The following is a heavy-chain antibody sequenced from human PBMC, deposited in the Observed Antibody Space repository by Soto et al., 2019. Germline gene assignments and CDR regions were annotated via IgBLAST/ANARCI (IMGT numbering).Heavy chain of an antibody. Sequence: QVQLQESGPGLVKPSGTLSLTCAVSGGSISSSNWWSWVRQPPGKGLEWIGEIYHSGGTNYNPSINSPVTISVEKSKHQFSLKLSSVSAGDTAVYYFLRVGHYDSLTCYPGADVTFDIWGQRKMFTVSS. J-gene: IGHJ3*02. CDR2: IYHSGGT. V-gene: IGHV4-4*02. D-gene: IGHD3-9*01. CDR1: GGSISSSNW. CDR3: LRVGHYDSLTCYPGADVTFDI.